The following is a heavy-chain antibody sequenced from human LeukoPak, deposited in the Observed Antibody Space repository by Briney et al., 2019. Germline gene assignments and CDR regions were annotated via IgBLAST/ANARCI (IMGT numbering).Heavy chain of an antibody. V-gene: IGHV1-2*02. D-gene: IGHD3-9*01. CDR3: ARWYYDILTDYYTLFDY. CDR2: INPNSGGT. J-gene: IGHJ4*02. Sequence: ASVKVSCKASGYTFTGYYMHWVRQAPGQGLEWMGWINPNSGGTNYAQKFQGRVTMTRDTSISTAYMELSRLRSDDTAVYYCARWYYDILTDYYTLFDYWGQGTLVTVSS. CDR1: GYTFTGYY.